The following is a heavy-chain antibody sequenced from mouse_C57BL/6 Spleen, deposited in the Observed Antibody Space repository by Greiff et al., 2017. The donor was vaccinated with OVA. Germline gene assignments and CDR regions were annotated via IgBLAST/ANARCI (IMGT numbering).Heavy chain of an antibody. CDR3: ARDSYYDYDGGTDY. CDR1: GFTFSSYA. Sequence: EVQLVEPGGGLVKPGGSLKLSCAASGFTFSSYAMSWVRQTPEKRLEWVATISDGGSYTYYPDNVKGRFTISRDNAKNNLYLQMSHLKSEDTAMYYCARDSYYDYDGGTDYWGQGTTLTVSS. CDR2: ISDGGSYT. J-gene: IGHJ2*01. V-gene: IGHV5-4*01. D-gene: IGHD2-4*01.